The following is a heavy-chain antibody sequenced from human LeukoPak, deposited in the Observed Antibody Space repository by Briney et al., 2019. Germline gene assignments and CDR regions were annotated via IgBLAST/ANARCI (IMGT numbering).Heavy chain of an antibody. CDR2: ISGSGGST. CDR1: GITFSSYG. V-gene: IGHV3-23*01. CDR3: ASQGPYYYDSSGPPDWFDP. D-gene: IGHD3-22*01. Sequence: GGSLRLSCAASGITFSSYGMSWVRQAPGKGLEWVSAISGSGGSTYYADSVKGRFTISRDNAKNSLYLEMNSLRVEDTAVYYCASQGPYYYDSSGPPDWFDPWGQGTLVTVSS. J-gene: IGHJ5*02.